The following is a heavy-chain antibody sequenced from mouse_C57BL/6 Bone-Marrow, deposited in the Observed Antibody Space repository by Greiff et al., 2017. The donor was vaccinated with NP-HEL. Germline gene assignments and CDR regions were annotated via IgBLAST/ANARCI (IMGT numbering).Heavy chain of an antibody. J-gene: IGHJ2*01. V-gene: IGHV1-42*01. CDR1: GYSFTGYY. CDR3: ASRGGNYYGSSPLDY. Sequence: VQLQQSGPELVKPGASVKISCKASGYSFTGYYMNWVKQSPEKSLEWIGEINPSTGGTTYNQKFKAKATLTVDKSSSTAYMQLKRLTSEDSAVYYCASRGGNYYGSSPLDYWGQGTTLTVSS. CDR2: INPSTGGT. D-gene: IGHD1-1*01.